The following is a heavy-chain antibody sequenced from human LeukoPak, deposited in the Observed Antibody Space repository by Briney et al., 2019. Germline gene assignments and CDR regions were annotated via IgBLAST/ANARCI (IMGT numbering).Heavy chain of an antibody. J-gene: IGHJ4*02. Sequence: TGGSLRLSCAASGFPFSRAWMTWVRQAPGKGLECVALVKSRADGGATDYAAPVEGRFTISRDDSKDTLFLQMNSLKTEDTAVYFCTTSPYYYDYWGQGTLVTVSS. CDR2: VKSRADGGAT. V-gene: IGHV3-15*01. CDR3: TTSPYYYDY. CDR1: GFPFSRAW.